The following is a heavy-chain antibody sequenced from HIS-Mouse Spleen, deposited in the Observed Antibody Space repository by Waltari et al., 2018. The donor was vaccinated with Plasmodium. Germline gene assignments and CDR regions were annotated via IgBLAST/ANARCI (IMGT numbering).Heavy chain of an antibody. V-gene: IGHV3-7*01. D-gene: IGHD6-13*01. CDR1: GFPFSRYW. CDR2: IKQDGSEK. Sequence: EVQLVESGGGLVQPGGSLRLSCAASGFPFSRYWMSWVRKVPGKGLEWVANIKQDGSEKYYVDSVKGRFTISRDNAKNSLYLQMNSLRAEDTAVYYCASSWYWYFDLWGRGTLVTVSS. J-gene: IGHJ2*01. CDR3: ASSWYWYFDL.